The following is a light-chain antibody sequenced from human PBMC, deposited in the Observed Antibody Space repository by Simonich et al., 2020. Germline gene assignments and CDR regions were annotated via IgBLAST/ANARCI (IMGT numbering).Light chain of an antibody. CDR3: QQYYSTPHT. CDR2: WAS. CDR1: QSVLYSSNHKTY. Sequence: DIVMTQSPDSLAVSLGERATINFKSNQSVLYSSNHKTYLAWYQQKPGQPPKLLIYWASTRESGVPDRFSGSGSGTDFTLTISSLQAEDVAVYYCQQYYSTPHTFGQGTKLEIK. J-gene: IGKJ2*01. V-gene: IGKV4-1*01.